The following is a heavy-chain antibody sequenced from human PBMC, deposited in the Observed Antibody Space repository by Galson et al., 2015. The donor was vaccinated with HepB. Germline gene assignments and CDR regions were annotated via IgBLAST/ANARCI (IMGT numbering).Heavy chain of an antibody. CDR1: GFTFNNYA. D-gene: IGHD5-18*01. V-gene: IGHV3-23*01. CDR3: VRDRGYTHGYSDY. CDR2: AGGSGGIT. J-gene: IGHJ4*02. Sequence: SLRLSCAASGFTFNNYALSWVRQAPGKGLEWVSSAGGSGGITYYTESVKGRFTISRDSSKSTLYLQMNSLRAEDTAVYYCVRDRGYTHGYSDYWGQGTLVTVSS.